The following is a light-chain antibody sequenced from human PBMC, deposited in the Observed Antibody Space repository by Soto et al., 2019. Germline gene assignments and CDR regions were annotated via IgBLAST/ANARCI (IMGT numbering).Light chain of an antibody. Sequence: ESVLTQSPGTLSLSPGERATLSCRASQSVITYLAWYQQKPGQAPRLLIYGASIRATGIPDRFSGSGSGTDFTLTISRLEPEDVAVYYCQQYGSTPFTFGGGTKVEIK. J-gene: IGKJ4*01. CDR2: GAS. V-gene: IGKV3-20*01. CDR3: QQYGSTPFT. CDR1: QSVITY.